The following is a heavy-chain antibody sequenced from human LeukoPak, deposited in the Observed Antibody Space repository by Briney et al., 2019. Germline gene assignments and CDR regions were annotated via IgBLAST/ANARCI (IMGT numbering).Heavy chain of an antibody. V-gene: IGHV4-30-2*01. Sequence: PSETLSLTCAVSGGSLSSGGYSWSWIRQPPGTGLEWIGYIYHSGSTYYNPSLKSRVTISVDRSKNQFSLKLSSVTAADTAVYYCARDRGRDGYNLEDYYYYGMDVWGQGTTVTVSS. CDR2: IYHSGST. CDR1: GGSLSSGGYS. D-gene: IGHD5-24*01. J-gene: IGHJ6*02. CDR3: ARDRGRDGYNLEDYYYYGMDV.